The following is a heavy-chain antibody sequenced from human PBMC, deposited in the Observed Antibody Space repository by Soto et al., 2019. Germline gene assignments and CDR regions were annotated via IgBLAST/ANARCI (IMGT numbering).Heavy chain of an antibody. D-gene: IGHD3-3*01. J-gene: IGHJ6*02. CDR1: GGSISSYY. CDR3: ARVVHDFWSGSLLVYYGMDV. CDR2: IYYSGST. V-gene: IGHV4-59*01. Sequence: QVQLQESGPGLVKPSETLSLTCTVSGGSISSYYWSWIRQPPGKGLEWIGYIYYSGSTNYNPSLKRRVTISVDTSKNQFSLKLSSVTAADTAVYYCARVVHDFWSGSLLVYYGMDVWGQGTTVTVSS.